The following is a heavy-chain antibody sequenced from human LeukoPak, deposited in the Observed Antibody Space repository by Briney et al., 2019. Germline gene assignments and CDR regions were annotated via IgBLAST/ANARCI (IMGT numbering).Heavy chain of an antibody. J-gene: IGHJ4*02. CDR3: ARATHYSGSYLHY. V-gene: IGHV3-30-3*01. Sequence: GGSLRLSCAASEFTFSSYAMHWVRQAPGKGLEWVAVISYDGSNKYYADSVKGRFTISRDNSKNTLYLQMNSLRAEDTAVYYCARATHYSGSYLHYWGQGTLVTVSS. D-gene: IGHD1-26*01. CDR1: EFTFSSYA. CDR2: ISYDGSNK.